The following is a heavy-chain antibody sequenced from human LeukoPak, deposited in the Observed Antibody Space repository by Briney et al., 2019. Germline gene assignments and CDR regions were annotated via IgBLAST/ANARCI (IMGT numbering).Heavy chain of an antibody. CDR3: VRGSLASGVVVYYYYYLDV. V-gene: IGHV3-48*01. Sequence: GGSLRLSCAASGFTFSTYWMNWVRQAPGKGLEGISYISSSSINIHYGDSVKGRFTISRDNAENSLYLQMNSLRAEDTAVYYCVRGSLASGVVVYYYYYLDVWGKGTTVTVSS. CDR2: ISSSSINI. CDR1: GFTFSTYW. D-gene: IGHD3-3*01. J-gene: IGHJ6*03.